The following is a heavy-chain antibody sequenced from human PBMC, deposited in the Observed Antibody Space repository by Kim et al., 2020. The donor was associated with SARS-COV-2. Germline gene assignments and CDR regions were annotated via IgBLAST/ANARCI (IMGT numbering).Heavy chain of an antibody. CDR1: GFTVSSNY. J-gene: IGHJ4*02. CDR3: ARESPWFGELFPDY. V-gene: IGHV3-53*01. D-gene: IGHD3-10*01. Sequence: GGSLRLSCAASGFTVSSNYMSWVCQAPGKGLEWVSVIYSGGSTYYADAVKGRFTISRDNSKNTLYLQRNSLRAEDTAVYYCARESPWFGELFPDYWGQGTRVTVTS. CDR2: IYSGGST.